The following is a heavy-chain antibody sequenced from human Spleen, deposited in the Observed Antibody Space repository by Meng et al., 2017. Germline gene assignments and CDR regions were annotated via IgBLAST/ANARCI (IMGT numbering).Heavy chain of an antibody. V-gene: IGHV1-2*06. CDR3: ARKAGNCISTTCYSLDY. D-gene: IGHD2-2*01. Sequence: ASVKVSCKASGYTFPDYWLHWVRRAPGQGLEWMGRINPKSGDTHYAQRFQARVTMTGDTSISTAYMELSGLRSDDTAVYFCARKAGNCISTTCYSLDYWGQGTLVTVSS. J-gene: IGHJ4*02. CDR1: GYTFPDYW. CDR2: INPKSGDT.